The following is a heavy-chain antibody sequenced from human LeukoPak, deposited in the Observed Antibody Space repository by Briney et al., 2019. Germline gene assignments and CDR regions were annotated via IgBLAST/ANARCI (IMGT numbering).Heavy chain of an antibody. CDR1: GGSFSGYY. J-gene: IGHJ5*02. D-gene: IGHD2-2*01. CDR3: ASSVKYCSSTSCLGT. Sequence: SETLSLTCAVYGGSFSGYYWGWIRQPPGKGLEWIGSIYHSGSTYYNPSLKSRVTISVDTSKNQFSLKLSSVTAADTAVYYCASSVKYCSSTSCLGTWGQGTLVTVSS. V-gene: IGHV4-38-2*01. CDR2: IYHSGST.